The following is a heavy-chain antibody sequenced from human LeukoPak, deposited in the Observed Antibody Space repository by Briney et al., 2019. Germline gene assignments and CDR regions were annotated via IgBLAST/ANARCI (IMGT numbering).Heavy chain of an antibody. Sequence: GASVKVSCKASGYTFTRYDINWVRQATGQGLEWLGWVNTKSGNTGSAQNFQGRVTITRDTSINTAYMELSSLRSEDTAIYYCARVDGSPDYWGQGTLATVSS. V-gene: IGHV1-8*03. J-gene: IGHJ4*02. CDR1: GYTFTRYD. D-gene: IGHD2-15*01. CDR2: VNTKSGNT. CDR3: ARVDGSPDY.